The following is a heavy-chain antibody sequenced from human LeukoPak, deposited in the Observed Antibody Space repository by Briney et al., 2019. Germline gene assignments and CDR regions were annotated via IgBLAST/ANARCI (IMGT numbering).Heavy chain of an antibody. J-gene: IGHJ1*01. CDR2: ISSGSGTI. CDR3: AKDAASGSGHFQH. V-gene: IGHV3-48*01. D-gene: IGHD3-10*01. Sequence: PGGSLRLSCAASGFTFSSYSMNWVRQAPGKGLEWVSYISSGSGTIYYADSVKGRFTISRDNAKNSLYLQMNSLRAEDTAVYYCAKDAASGSGHFQHWGQGTLVTVSS. CDR1: GFTFSSYS.